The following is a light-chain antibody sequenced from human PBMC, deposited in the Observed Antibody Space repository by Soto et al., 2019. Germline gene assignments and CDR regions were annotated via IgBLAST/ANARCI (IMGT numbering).Light chain of an antibody. CDR1: QSVSSSY. CDR3: QQYGSSPYT. V-gene: IGKV3-20*01. Sequence: EIVLTQSPGTLSLSPGDRATLSCRASQSVSSSYLAWYQQKPGQAPRLLIYGASSRSTGIPDSFSGSGSGTDFTLTISILETEDFAVYYCQQYGSSPYTFCQGTKLEIK. J-gene: IGKJ2*01. CDR2: GAS.